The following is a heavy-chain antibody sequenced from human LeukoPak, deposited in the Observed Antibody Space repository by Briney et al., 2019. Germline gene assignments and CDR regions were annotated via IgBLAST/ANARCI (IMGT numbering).Heavy chain of an antibody. V-gene: IGHV4-39*07. D-gene: IGHD3-10*01. CDR3: ARSLRSGYYGSGSYKPALWWFDP. CDR2: INHSGST. Sequence: PSETLSLTCTVSGGSISSSSYYWGWIRQPPGKGLEWIGEINHSGSTNYNPSLKSRVTISVDTSKNQFSLKLSSVTAADTAVYYCARSLRSGYYGSGSYKPALWWFDPWGQGTLVTVSS. CDR1: GGSISSSSYY. J-gene: IGHJ5*02.